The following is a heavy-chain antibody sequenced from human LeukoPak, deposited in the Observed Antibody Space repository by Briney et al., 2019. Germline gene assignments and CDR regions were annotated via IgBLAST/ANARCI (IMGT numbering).Heavy chain of an antibody. CDR3: ARRVGGLPYYYYYMDV. D-gene: IGHD2-15*01. J-gene: IGHJ6*03. Sequence: PSETLSLTCTVSGYSISSGYYWGWIRQPPGKGLEWIGSIYHSGSTYYNPSLKSRVTISVDTSKNQFSLKLSSVTAADTAVYYCARRVGGLPYYYYYMDVWGKGTTVTISS. V-gene: IGHV4-38-2*02. CDR2: IYHSGST. CDR1: GYSISSGYY.